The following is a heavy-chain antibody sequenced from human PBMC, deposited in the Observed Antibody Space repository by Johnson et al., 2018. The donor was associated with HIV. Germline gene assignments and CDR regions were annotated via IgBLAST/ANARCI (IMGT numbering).Heavy chain of an antibody. V-gene: IGHV3-20*04. D-gene: IGHD3-3*01. CDR2: INWNGGSI. CDR1: GFTFHNYG. Sequence: IQLVESGGGLVPPGGSLRLSCAASGFTFHNYGMTWVRQVPGKGLEWVSGINWNGGSIGYVDSVKGRFTVSRDNAKDSLYLQMNSLKTEDTAVYYCARGYTIGAFDIWGQGTMVTVSS. J-gene: IGHJ3*02. CDR3: ARGYTIGAFDI.